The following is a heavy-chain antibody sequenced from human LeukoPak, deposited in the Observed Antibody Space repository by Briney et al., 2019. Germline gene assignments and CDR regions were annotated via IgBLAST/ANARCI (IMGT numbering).Heavy chain of an antibody. CDR3: ARKSRTWSNRFDP. V-gene: IGHV4-30-4*01. CDR1: GGSISSGDYY. D-gene: IGHD1-1*01. J-gene: IGHJ5*02. CDR2: IYYTGSI. Sequence: SQTLSLTCIVSGGSISSGDYYWSWIRQSPGKGLEWIGYIYYTGSISYNPSLKGRLTISVDTSKNQFSLKLSSVTAADTAVYYCARKSRTWSNRFDPWGQGTLVTVSS.